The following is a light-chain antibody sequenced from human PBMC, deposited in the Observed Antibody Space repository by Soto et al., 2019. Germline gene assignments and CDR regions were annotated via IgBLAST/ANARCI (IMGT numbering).Light chain of an antibody. CDR2: HAS. CDR3: QKYNSAPLT. Sequence: DIQMTQSASTLPASVGDRVTITWGASQSISNWLAWYQQKKGTAPKLLIYHASTLQSGVPSRFSGSGSGTDFNLTISSLQTEDVATYYCQKYNSAPLTFGQGTKVDIK. J-gene: IGKJ1*01. CDR1: QSISNW. V-gene: IGKV1-27*01.